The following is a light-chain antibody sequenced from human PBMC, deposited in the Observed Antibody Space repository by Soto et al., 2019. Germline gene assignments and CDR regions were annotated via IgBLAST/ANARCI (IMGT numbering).Light chain of an antibody. CDR2: EVS. J-gene: IGLJ2*01. CDR3: SSYAGSNRVV. CDR1: SSDVGSYSY. Sequence: QSALTQPPSASGSPGQSVTISCTGTSSDVGSYSYVSWYQQHPGKAPKLMLYEVSKRPSGVPDRFSGSKSGNTASLTVSGLQAEDEADYYCSSYAGSNRVVFGGGTQLTVL. V-gene: IGLV2-8*01.